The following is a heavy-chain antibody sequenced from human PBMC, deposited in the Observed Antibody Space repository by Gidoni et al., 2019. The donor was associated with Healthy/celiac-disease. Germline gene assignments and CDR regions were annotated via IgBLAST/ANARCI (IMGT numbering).Heavy chain of an antibody. CDR2: IYYSGAT. Sequence: QVQLQESGPGLVKPSETLSLTCTVPGGSVSRGSYYWRWIRQPPGKGLEWIGYIYYSGATNYNPSLKSRVTISVDTSKNQFSLKLSSVTAADTAVYYCARSQIVVVVATEVRLDPWGQGTLVTVSS. CDR3: ARSQIVVVVATEVRLDP. D-gene: IGHD2-15*01. J-gene: IGHJ5*02. CDR1: GGSVSRGSYY. V-gene: IGHV4-61*01.